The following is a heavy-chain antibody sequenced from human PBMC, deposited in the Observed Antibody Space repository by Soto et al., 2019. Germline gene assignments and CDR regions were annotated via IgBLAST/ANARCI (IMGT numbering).Heavy chain of an antibody. CDR2: IWYDGSNK. J-gene: IGHJ6*02. CDR3: ARPNGESIHYYHGMDV. Sequence: PGGSLRLSCAASGFTFSSYGMHWVRQAPGKGLEWVAVIWYDGSNKYYADSVKGRFTISRDNSKNTLYLQMNSLRAEDTAVYYCARPNGESIHYYHGMDVWGQGTTVTVSS. CDR1: GFTFSSYG. V-gene: IGHV3-33*01. D-gene: IGHD3-10*01.